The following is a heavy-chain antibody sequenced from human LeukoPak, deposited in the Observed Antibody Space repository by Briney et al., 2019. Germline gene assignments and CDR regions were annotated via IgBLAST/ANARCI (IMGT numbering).Heavy chain of an antibody. V-gene: IGHV1-18*01. CDR2: ISAYNGNT. J-gene: IGHJ6*02. Sequence: ASVKVSCKASGYTFTSYGISWVRQAPGQGLEWMGWISAYNGNTNYAQKLQGRVTMTTDTSTSTAYMELRSLRSDDTAVYYCARDLSYSSALYYYYGMDVWGQGTTVTVSS. CDR3: ARDLSYSSALYYYYGMDV. D-gene: IGHD6-25*01. CDR1: GYTFTSYG.